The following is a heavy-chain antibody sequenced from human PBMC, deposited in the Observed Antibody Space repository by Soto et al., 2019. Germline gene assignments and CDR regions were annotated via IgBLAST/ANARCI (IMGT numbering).Heavy chain of an antibody. D-gene: IGHD5-12*01. Sequence: LXLSGAASGFTFHTYAMTWVRQAPEKGLEWVSAITGGGGRTYYADSVKGRFTISRDNSKNTLYLQMKSLRVEDTAVYYCAKRGFDSGGWDYYALDVWGQGTEVTVYS. V-gene: IGHV3-23*01. CDR1: GFTFHTYA. CDR3: AKRGFDSGGWDYYALDV. CDR2: ITGGGGRT. J-gene: IGHJ6*02.